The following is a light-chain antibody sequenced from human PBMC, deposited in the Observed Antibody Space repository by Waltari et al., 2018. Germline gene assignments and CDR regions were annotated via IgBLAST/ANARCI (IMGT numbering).Light chain of an antibody. V-gene: IGLV1-44*01. J-gene: IGLJ2*01. CDR2: TNN. CDR3: AAWDDSLNVVL. Sequence: QSVLTQPPSASGTPGQRVTISCSGSSSNIGSNTVNWYQQLPGTAPKLLIYTNNQRPSGGPDRFSGSKSGTSASLAISGLQSEDEADYYCAAWDDSLNVVLFGGGTKLTVL. CDR1: SSNIGSNT.